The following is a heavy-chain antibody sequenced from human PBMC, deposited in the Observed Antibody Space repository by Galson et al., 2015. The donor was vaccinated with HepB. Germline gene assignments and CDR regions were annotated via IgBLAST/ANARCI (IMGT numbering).Heavy chain of an antibody. J-gene: IGHJ2*01. Sequence: SGAEVKKPGESLRLSCAASGFTFSDYYMSWIRQAPGKGLEWVSYISSSSSYTNYADSVKGRFTISRDNAKNSLYLQMNSLRAEDTAVYYCARVPMVTRSWYFDLWGRGTLVTVSS. CDR3: ARVPMVTRSWYFDL. D-gene: IGHD5-18*01. V-gene: IGHV3-11*05. CDR2: ISSSSSYT. CDR1: GFTFSDYY.